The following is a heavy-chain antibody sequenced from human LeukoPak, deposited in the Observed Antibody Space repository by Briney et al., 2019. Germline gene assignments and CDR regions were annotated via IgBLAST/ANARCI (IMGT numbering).Heavy chain of an antibody. CDR1: GYTFTGYY. Sequence: ASVKVSCKASGYTFTGYYMHWVRQAPGQGLEWMGWINPNSGGTNYAQKFQGRVTTTRDTSISTAYMELSRLRSDDTAVYYCARSPPYSSGADGWFDPWGQGTLVTVSS. J-gene: IGHJ5*02. CDR2: INPNSGGT. D-gene: IGHD6-19*01. CDR3: ARSPPYSSGADGWFDP. V-gene: IGHV1-2*02.